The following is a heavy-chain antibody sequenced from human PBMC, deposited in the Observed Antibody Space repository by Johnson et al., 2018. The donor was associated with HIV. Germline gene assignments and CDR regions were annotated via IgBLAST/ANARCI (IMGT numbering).Heavy chain of an antibody. J-gene: IGHJ3*02. CDR2: IYSGGST. Sequence: VQLVESGGGVVQPGGSLRLTCKASGFSFSNYAIHWVRQAPGKGLEWVSVIYSGGSTYYADSVKGRFTISRDNSKNTLYLQMNSLRAGDTAVYYCAREWLYGFDIWGQGTMVTVSS. V-gene: IGHV3-66*01. CDR1: GFSFSNYA. D-gene: IGHD5-24*01. CDR3: AREWLYGFDI.